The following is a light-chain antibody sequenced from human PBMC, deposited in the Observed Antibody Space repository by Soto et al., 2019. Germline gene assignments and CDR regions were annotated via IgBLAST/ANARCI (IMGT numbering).Light chain of an antibody. CDR2: AAS. CDR3: QQSYSIPWT. Sequence: DIQMTQSPSSLSASVGDRVTITCRASQSISSYLNWYQQKPGKAPKLLMSAASSLQSGVPSRFSGSGSGTDFTLTISSLQPEDFATYYCQQSYSIPWTFGQGTKVKIK. J-gene: IGKJ1*01. CDR1: QSISSY. V-gene: IGKV1-39*01.